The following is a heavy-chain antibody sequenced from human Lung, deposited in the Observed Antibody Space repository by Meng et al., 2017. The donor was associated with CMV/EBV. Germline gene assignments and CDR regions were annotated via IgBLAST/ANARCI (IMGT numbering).Heavy chain of an antibody. CDR2: PYYRSKWYH. V-gene: IGHV6-1*01. J-gene: IGHJ4*02. D-gene: IGHD6-19*01. CDR3: ARGRTGGCGD. Sequence: QVQLQQPGPGRVKPSQTLSLTCAISGDIVCSNCAAWHWNRQSQSRGLEWMGRPYYRSKWYHEYAVSVKSRINIRPDTPKNQFSLQLNSMPPEDTAVYYCARGRTGGCGDWGQGTLVTVSS. CDR1: GDIVCSNCAA.